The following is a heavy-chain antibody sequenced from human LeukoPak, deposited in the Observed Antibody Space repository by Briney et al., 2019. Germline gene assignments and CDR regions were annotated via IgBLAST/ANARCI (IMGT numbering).Heavy chain of an antibody. D-gene: IGHD6-19*01. Sequence: GGSLRLSCAASGFTFSDYYISWIRQAPGKGLEWVSDIGPSSDIISYADSVKGRFIISRDYAKESLHLQMNSLRVEDSAVYYCARETVAGTFDYWGQGTQVTVSS. V-gene: IGHV3-11*01. CDR1: GFTFSDYY. J-gene: IGHJ4*02. CDR2: IGPSSDII. CDR3: ARETVAGTFDY.